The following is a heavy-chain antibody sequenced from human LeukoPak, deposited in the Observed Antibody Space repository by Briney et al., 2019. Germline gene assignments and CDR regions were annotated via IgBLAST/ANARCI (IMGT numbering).Heavy chain of an antibody. CDR1: GFTFSSYW. CDR2: ISQDGSGK. J-gene: IGHJ4*02. Sequence: GGSLRLSCAASGFTFSSYWMNWARQAPGKGLEGVADISQDGSGKYYADSVKGRFTISRDNAENSLYLQMNSLRAEDTAVYYCARILRGGDFDYWGQGTLVTVSS. CDR3: ARILRGGDFDY. D-gene: IGHD3-10*01. V-gene: IGHV3-7*01.